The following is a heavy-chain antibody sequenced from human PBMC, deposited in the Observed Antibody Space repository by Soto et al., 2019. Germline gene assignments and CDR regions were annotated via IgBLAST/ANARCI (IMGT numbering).Heavy chain of an antibody. CDR2: IYYSGST. CDR1: GGSISSGGYY. V-gene: IGHV4-31*03. Sequence: QVQLQESGPGLVKPSQTLSLTCTVSGGSISSGGYYWSWIRQHTGKGLEWIGYIYYSGSTYYNPSLKSRVTISVDTSKNQFSLKLSSVTAADTAVYYCARTAAAGTEFDYWGQGTLVTVSS. CDR3: ARTAAAGTEFDY. J-gene: IGHJ4*02. D-gene: IGHD6-13*01.